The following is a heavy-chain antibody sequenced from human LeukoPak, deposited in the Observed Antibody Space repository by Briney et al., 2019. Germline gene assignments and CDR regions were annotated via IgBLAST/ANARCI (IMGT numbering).Heavy chain of an antibody. Sequence: ASVKVSCKAPGYTFTSYGISWVRQAPGQGLEWMGWISAYNGNTNYAQKLQGRVTMTTDTSTSTAYMELRSLRSDDTAVYYCARDSPRQKYSSGQGGRDAFDIWGQGTMVTVSS. CDR1: GYTFTSYG. J-gene: IGHJ3*02. CDR2: ISAYNGNT. CDR3: ARDSPRQKYSSGQGGRDAFDI. V-gene: IGHV1-18*01. D-gene: IGHD6-19*01.